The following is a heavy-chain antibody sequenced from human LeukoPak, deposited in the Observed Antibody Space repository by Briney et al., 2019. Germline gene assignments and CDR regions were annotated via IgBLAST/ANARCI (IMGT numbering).Heavy chain of an antibody. D-gene: IGHD5-12*01. CDR1: GFTFSSYG. CDR2: ISYDGSNK. V-gene: IGHV3-30*18. Sequence: GGSLRLSCAASGFTFSSYGMHWVRQAPGKGLEWVAVISYDGSNKHYADSVKGRFTISRDNSKNTLYLQMNSLRAEDTAVYYCAKDSGYDLADYWGQGTLVTVSS. CDR3: AKDSGYDLADY. J-gene: IGHJ4*02.